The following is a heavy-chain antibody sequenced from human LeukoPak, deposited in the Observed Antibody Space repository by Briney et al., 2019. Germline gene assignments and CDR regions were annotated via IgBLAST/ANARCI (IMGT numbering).Heavy chain of an antibody. CDR2: MNPNSGNT. J-gene: IGHJ4*02. D-gene: IGHD3-3*01. CDR1: GYTFTSYD. Sequence: ASVKVSCKASGYTFTSYDINWVRQATGQGLEWMGWMNPNSGNTGYAQKFQGRVTTTRNTSISTAYMELSSLRSEDTAVYYCARGPTYYDFWSGYYKLNYFDYWGQGTLVTVSS. V-gene: IGHV1-8*01. CDR3: ARGPTYYDFWSGYYKLNYFDY.